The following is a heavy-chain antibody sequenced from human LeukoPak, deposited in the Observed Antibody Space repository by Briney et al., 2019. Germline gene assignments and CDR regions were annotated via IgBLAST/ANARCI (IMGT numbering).Heavy chain of an antibody. V-gene: IGHV4-39*01. CDR1: GGSIISSSYN. D-gene: IGHD3-9*01. CDR3: ARHPTGFPNWFDP. CDR2: VHYSGRT. Sequence: SQTLSLTCTVSGGSIISSSYNWAWIRQPPWAGLQWFVSVHYSGRTDYNPSLQTRVTISLDTSKNQFSLKVTSVSAADTAVYYCARHPTGFPNWFDPWGQGTLVTVSS. J-gene: IGHJ5*02.